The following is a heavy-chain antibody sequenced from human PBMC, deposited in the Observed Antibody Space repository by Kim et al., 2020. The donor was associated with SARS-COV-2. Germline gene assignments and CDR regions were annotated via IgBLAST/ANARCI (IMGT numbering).Heavy chain of an antibody. Sequence: GGSLRLSCAASGFTFSSYSMNWVRQAPGKGLEWVSYISSSSSTIYYADSVKGRFTISRDNAKNSLYLQMNSLRAEDTAVYYCARGANYGHYLDYYYYGMDVWGQGTTGTVSS. CDR1: GFTFSSYS. CDR3: ARGANYGHYLDYYYYGMDV. D-gene: IGHD4-17*01. V-gene: IGHV3-48*04. J-gene: IGHJ6*02. CDR2: ISSSSSTI.